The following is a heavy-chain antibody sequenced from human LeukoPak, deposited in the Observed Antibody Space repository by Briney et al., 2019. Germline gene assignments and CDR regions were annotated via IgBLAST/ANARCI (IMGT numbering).Heavy chain of an antibody. D-gene: IGHD6-13*01. CDR3: ARVDSSSWYRYFDL. CDR1: GGSISSGGYY. J-gene: IGHJ2*01. Sequence: SETLSLTCTVSGGSISSGGYYWSGIRQHPGKGLEWIGYIYYSGSTYYNPSLKSRVTISVDRSKNQFSLKLSSVTAADTAVYYCARVDSSSWYRYFDLWGRGTLVTVSS. V-gene: IGHV4-31*03. CDR2: IYYSGST.